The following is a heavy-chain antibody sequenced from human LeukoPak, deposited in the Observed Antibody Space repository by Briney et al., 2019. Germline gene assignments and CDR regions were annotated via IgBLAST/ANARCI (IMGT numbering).Heavy chain of an antibody. D-gene: IGHD3-22*01. Sequence: PSETLSLTCAVYGGSFSGYYWSWIRQPPGKGLEWIGEINHSGSTNYNPSLKSRVTISVDTSKNQFSLKLSSVTAADTAVYYCARDLSSMTGGYWGQGTLVTVSS. CDR3: ARDLSSMTGGY. J-gene: IGHJ4*02. CDR1: GGSFSGYY. CDR2: INHSGST. V-gene: IGHV4-34*01.